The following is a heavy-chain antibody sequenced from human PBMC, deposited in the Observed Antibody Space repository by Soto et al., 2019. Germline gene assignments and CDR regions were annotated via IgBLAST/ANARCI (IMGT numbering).Heavy chain of an antibody. D-gene: IGHD5-18*01. CDR3: ARGDGYIYGNTFDS. V-gene: IGHV3-30-3*01. Sequence: ESGGGVVQPGRSLRLSCAASGFTFNNYAMHWVRQAPGKGLEWMAFISYDGSNKYYADSVTGRFTISRDNSRNTLYLQMNSLRAEDTAVYYCARGDGYIYGNTFDSWGQGTLVTVSS. CDR2: ISYDGSNK. CDR1: GFTFNNYA. J-gene: IGHJ4*02.